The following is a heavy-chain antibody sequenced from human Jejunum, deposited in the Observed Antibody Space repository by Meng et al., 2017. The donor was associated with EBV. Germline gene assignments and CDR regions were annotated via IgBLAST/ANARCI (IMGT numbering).Heavy chain of an antibody. V-gene: IGHV1-18*01. Sequence: QVHVLQSGVEGKGPGASVKAPCNASGYTFTNYGVSWVRQAPGQGLEWMGWISAYNGNTDYAQKLQGRVTMTTDAPTSTDYMELRSLGSDDTAVYYCTILSHCDGGICYSYDYWGQGTLVTVSS. D-gene: IGHD2-15*01. CDR1: GYTFTNYG. CDR2: ISAYNGNT. CDR3: TILSHCDGGICYSYDY. J-gene: IGHJ4*02.